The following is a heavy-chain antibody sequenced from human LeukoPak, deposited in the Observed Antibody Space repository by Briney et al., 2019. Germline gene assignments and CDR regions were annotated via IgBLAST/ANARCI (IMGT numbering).Heavy chain of an antibody. CDR3: ARGNILTGYYSSEYYLDY. V-gene: IGHV4-59*08. CDR2: IYYSVST. CDR1: GGSISSYY. D-gene: IGHD3-9*01. J-gene: IGHJ4*02. Sequence: SETLSLTCTVSGGSISSYYWSWIRQPPGKGLEWIGYIYYSVSTNYNPSLKSRVTISVDTSKNQFSLKLSSVTAADTAVYYCARGNILTGYYSSEYYLDYWGQGTLVTVSS.